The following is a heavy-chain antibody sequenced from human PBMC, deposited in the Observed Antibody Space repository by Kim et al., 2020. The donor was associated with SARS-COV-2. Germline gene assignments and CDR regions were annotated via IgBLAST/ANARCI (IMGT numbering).Heavy chain of an antibody. CDR3: ARDRHSSSWTHDWFDP. D-gene: IGHD6-13*01. J-gene: IGHJ5*02. CDR1: GGSISSYY. V-gene: IGHV4-4*07. Sequence: SETLSLTCTVSGGSISSYYWSWIRQPAGKGLEWIGRIYTSGSTNYNPSLKSRVTMSVDTSKNQFSLKLSSVTAADTAVYYCARDRHSSSWTHDWFDPWGQGTLVTVSS. CDR2: IYTSGST.